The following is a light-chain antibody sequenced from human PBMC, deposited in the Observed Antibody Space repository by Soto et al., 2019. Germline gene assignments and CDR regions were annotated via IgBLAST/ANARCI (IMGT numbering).Light chain of an antibody. V-gene: IGLV2-11*01. CDR1: SSDVGGYEY. Sequence: QSALTQPRSVSGSPGQSVTISCTGTSSDVGGYEYVSWYQQYPGKAPKLMIYAVTRRPSGVPDRFSGSKSGNTASLTISGLQAEDEADYYCSSYTGSNTMVLGGGTKVTVL. J-gene: IGLJ2*01. CDR2: AVT. CDR3: SSYTGSNTMV.